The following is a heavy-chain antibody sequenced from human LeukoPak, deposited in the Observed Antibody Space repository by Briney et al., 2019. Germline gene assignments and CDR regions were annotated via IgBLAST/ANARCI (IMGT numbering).Heavy chain of an antibody. V-gene: IGHV4-61*02. CDR1: GGSIRSGRYY. D-gene: IGHD3-10*01. J-gene: IGHJ5*01. Sequence: SEPLSLTCNVSGGSIRSGRYYWSWIRQPGGKGLEWIGRIYTGGSTNYNPSLKSRVTMSVDTSKNQFPRKLSSVTAADTAVHYCATDGMVRGPDAGFVSWGQGTLVTVSS. CDR3: ATDGMVRGPDAGFVS. CDR2: IYTGGST.